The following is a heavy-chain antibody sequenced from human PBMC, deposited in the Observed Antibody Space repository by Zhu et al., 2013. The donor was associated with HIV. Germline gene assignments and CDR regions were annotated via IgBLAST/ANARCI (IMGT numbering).Heavy chain of an antibody. Sequence: VQLVESGGGVVQPGRSLRLSCAASGFSSRSYTMHWVRQTPGKGPEWVAVISYDAAQKYYEGSVKGRFSISRDNSKNTVSLQMNNLRPEDTGVYYCARRELPDIHTDYAMDVWGQGTTVTVSS. J-gene: IGHJ6*02. V-gene: IGHV3-30-3*01. CDR2: ISYDAAQK. CDR1: GFSSRSYT. CDR3: ARRELPDIHTDYAMDV. D-gene: IGHD1-26*01.